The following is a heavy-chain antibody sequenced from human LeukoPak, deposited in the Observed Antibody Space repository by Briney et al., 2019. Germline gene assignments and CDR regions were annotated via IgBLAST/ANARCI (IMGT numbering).Heavy chain of an antibody. V-gene: IGHV4-59*11. CDR1: GGSISSHY. Sequence: PSETLSLTCTVSGGSISSHYWNWIRQAPGKGLEWIGNIYYNGNTNYNASLKSRVTISVDGSQNQFSLSLRSVTAADTAVYYCARAKQQLVFDAFDIWGKGTTVTVSS. J-gene: IGHJ3*02. CDR3: ARAKQQLVFDAFDI. CDR2: IYYNGNT. D-gene: IGHD6-13*01.